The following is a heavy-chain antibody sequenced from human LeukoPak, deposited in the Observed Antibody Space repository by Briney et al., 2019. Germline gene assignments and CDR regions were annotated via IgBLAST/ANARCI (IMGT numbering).Heavy chain of an antibody. CDR3: ARGRRDYYGSGSYLSHFDY. J-gene: IGHJ4*02. CDR2: IWYDGSNK. Sequence: GGSLRLSCAASGFTFSSYGMHWVRQAPGKGLEWGAVIWYDGSNKYYADSVKGRFTISRDNSKNTLYLQMNSLRAEDTAVYYCARGRRDYYGSGSYLSHFDYWGQGTLVTVSS. D-gene: IGHD3-10*01. CDR1: GFTFSSYG. V-gene: IGHV3-33*01.